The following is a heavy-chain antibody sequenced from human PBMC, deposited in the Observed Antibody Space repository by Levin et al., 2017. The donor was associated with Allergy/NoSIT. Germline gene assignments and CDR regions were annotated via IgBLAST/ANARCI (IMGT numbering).Heavy chain of an antibody. V-gene: IGHV3-15*05. Sequence: PSETLSLTCAASGFTFNDDWMTWARQAPGKGLEWVGRIKPKTDGGTTDYAAPVKGRFTISREDSKSMLYLQMDSLKTEDTAVYYCTRGHYGKWGQGTLVTVSS. D-gene: IGHD3-10*01. CDR2: IKPKTDGGTT. CDR1: GFTFNDDW. CDR3: TRGHYGK. J-gene: IGHJ4*02.